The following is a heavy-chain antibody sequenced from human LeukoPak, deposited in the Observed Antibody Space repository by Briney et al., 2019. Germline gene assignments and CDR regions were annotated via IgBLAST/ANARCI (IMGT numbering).Heavy chain of an antibody. CDR2: IYTGGST. V-gene: IGHV3-53*01. CDR3: ARAPSEAKGYYYYIDV. CDR1: GFTVSSIY. Sequence: PGGSLRLSCAASGFTVSSIYMRWVRQAPGQGLEWVSVIYTGGSTYYADSVKGRFTISRDNSKNTLYLQMNSLRAEGTAVYYCARAPSEAKGYYYYIDVWGKGATVTVS. J-gene: IGHJ6*03.